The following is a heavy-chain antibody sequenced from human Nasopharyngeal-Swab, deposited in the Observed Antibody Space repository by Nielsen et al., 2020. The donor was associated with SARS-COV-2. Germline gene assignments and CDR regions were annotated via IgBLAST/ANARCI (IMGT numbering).Heavy chain of an antibody. Sequence: SETLSLTCAVYGGSFSGYYWSWIRQPPGKGLEWIGEINHSGSTNYNPSLKSRVTISVDTSKNQFSLKLSSVTAADTAVYYCARSLAAAGYDYWGQGILVTVSS. J-gene: IGHJ4*02. CDR1: GGSFSGYY. CDR3: ARSLAAAGYDY. V-gene: IGHV4-34*01. D-gene: IGHD6-13*01. CDR2: INHSGST.